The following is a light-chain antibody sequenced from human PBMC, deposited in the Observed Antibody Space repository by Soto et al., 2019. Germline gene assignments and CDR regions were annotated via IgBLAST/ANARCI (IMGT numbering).Light chain of an antibody. Sequence: QSALTQPASVSGSPGQPITISCTGTSIDVGHPYNYVSWYQQYPGKAPKLLILGVSNRPSGISGRFSGSKSGNTASLTISGLQPEDEADYYCMSYIASTTTHWVLGGGTKVTVL. CDR2: GVS. CDR1: SIDVGHPYNY. CDR3: MSYIASTTTHWV. J-gene: IGLJ3*02. V-gene: IGLV2-14*03.